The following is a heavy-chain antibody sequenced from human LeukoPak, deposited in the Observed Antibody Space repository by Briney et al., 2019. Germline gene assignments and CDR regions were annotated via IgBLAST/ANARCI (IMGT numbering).Heavy chain of an antibody. Sequence: ASVKVSCKASGYTFTGYYMHWVRQAPGQGPEWMGWINPNSGGTNYAQKFQGRVTMTRDTSISTAYMELSRLRSDDTAVYYCARVYSNYVRGVGYWGQGTLVTVSS. D-gene: IGHD4-4*01. V-gene: IGHV1-2*02. J-gene: IGHJ4*02. CDR1: GYTFTGYY. CDR2: INPNSGGT. CDR3: ARVYSNYVRGVGY.